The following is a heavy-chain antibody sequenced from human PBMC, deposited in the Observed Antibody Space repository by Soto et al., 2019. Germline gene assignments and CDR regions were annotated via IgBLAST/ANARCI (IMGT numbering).Heavy chain of an antibody. CDR2: INTGNGNT. CDR3: ARAISGYVS. CDR1: GITYTTYA. J-gene: IGHJ5*02. Sequence: QVQLVQSGAEVKKPGASVKVACKASGITYTTYAIHWVRQAPGQGLEWMGWINTGNGNTRYSQRFQGRVTLTTDTSASTAYMDVISLTSEDTAVYYCARAISGYVSWGQGTLITVSS. D-gene: IGHD5-12*01. V-gene: IGHV1-3*04.